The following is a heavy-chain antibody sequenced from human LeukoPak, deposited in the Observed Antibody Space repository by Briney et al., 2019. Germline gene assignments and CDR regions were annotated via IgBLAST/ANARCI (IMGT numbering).Heavy chain of an antibody. Sequence: PGGSLGLSCAASGFTVSSNYMSWVRQAPGKGLEWVSVTYSGGRTYYADSVKGRFTISRDISKNTLYLQMNSLRAEDTAVYYCARVLSGRGSLYDYYYYMDVWGKGTTVTISS. V-gene: IGHV3-53*01. D-gene: IGHD3-10*01. J-gene: IGHJ6*03. CDR1: GFTVSSNY. CDR3: ARVLSGRGSLYDYYYYMDV. CDR2: TYSGGRT.